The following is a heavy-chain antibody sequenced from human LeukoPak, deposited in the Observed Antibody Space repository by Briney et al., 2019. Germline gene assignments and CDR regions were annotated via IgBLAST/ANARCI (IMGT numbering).Heavy chain of an antibody. CDR1: GGSISSYY. V-gene: IGHV4-59*01. J-gene: IGHJ3*02. D-gene: IGHD1-26*01. Sequence: PSETLSLACTVSGGSISSYYWIWIRQPPGKGLDWIGFIYYTGSTNYNPSLKSRVTISVDTSKNQFSLNLNSVTAADTAVYYCARPQYGGSYWYAFDIWGQGTMVTVSS. CDR2: IYYTGST. CDR3: ARPQYGGSYWYAFDI.